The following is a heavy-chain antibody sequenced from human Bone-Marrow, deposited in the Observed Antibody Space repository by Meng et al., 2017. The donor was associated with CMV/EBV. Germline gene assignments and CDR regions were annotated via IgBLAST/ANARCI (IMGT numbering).Heavy chain of an antibody. CDR3: ARDRGMDV. CDR2: INPNSGGT. J-gene: IGHJ6*02. Sequence: ASVKVSCKVSGYTLTELSRHWVRQAPGQGLEWMGWINPNSGGTNYAQKFQGRVTMTRDTSISTAYMELSRLRSDDTAVYYCARDRGMDVWGQGTTVTVSS. CDR1: GYTLTELS. V-gene: IGHV1-2*02.